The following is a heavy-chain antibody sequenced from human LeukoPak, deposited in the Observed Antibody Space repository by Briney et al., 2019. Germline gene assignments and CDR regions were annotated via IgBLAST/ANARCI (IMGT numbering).Heavy chain of an antibody. J-gene: IGHJ4*02. Sequence: GGSLRLSCAASGFTFSSYWMNWVRQAPGKGLVWVSRIASDGSSTTNADSVKGRFSISRDNAKNTLYLQMNSLRVEDTAVYYCARGRPHGNDYWGQGTLVTVSS. CDR1: GFTFSSYW. D-gene: IGHD4-23*01. CDR3: ARGRPHGNDY. V-gene: IGHV3-74*01. CDR2: IASDGSST.